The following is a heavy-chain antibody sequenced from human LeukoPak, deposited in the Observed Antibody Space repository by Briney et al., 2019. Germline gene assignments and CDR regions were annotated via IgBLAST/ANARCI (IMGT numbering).Heavy chain of an antibody. V-gene: IGHV4-39*07. CDR3: ARGPDDAFDI. J-gene: IGHJ3*02. Sequence: SETLSLTCTVSGGSISSSSYHWGWIRQPPGKGLEWIGSIYYSGSTYYNPSLKSRVTISVDTSKNQFSLKLSSVTAADTAVYYCARGPDDAFDIWGQGTMVTVSS. CDR1: GGSISSSSYH. CDR2: IYYSGST.